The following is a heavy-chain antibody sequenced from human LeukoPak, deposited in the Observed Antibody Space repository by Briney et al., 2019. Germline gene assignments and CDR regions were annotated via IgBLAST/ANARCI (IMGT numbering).Heavy chain of an antibody. Sequence: PGGSLRLSCAASGFTFSSYTMNWVRQSPGKGLEWISYIDSSSSTIYYADSVKGRFTISRDNAKNSLYLQMNSLRAEDTAEYYCAGNGHRSVWTMIVVLWGQGTLVTVSS. CDR2: IDSSSSTI. CDR1: GFTFSSYT. CDR3: AGNGHRSVWTMIVVL. D-gene: IGHD3-22*01. V-gene: IGHV3-48*04. J-gene: IGHJ4*02.